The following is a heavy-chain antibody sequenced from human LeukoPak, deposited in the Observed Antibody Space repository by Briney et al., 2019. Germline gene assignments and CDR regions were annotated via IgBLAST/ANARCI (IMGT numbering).Heavy chain of an antibody. D-gene: IGHD3-10*01. CDR1: GYSFTTYW. Sequence: GESLKISCKGSGYSFTTYWIGWVRQMPGKGLEWMGIIYPGDSDIRYSPSFQGQVTISADKSISTAYLQWSSLKAPDTAMYYCARFSGSSFDKNWFDPWGQGTLVTVSS. CDR2: IYPGDSDI. J-gene: IGHJ5*02. V-gene: IGHV5-51*01. CDR3: ARFSGSSFDKNWFDP.